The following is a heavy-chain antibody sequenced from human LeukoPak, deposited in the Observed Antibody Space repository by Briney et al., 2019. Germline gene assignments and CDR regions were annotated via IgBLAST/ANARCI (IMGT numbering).Heavy chain of an antibody. Sequence: PGGSLRLSCAASGFTFSSYSMNWVRQAPGKGLEWVSSISTGSSFIYYADSVKGRFTISRDNAKNTLYLQMNSLRAEDTAVYYCARESSGYFYWAQGTLVTVSS. D-gene: IGHD3-22*01. CDR2: ISTGSSFI. J-gene: IGHJ4*02. CDR1: GFTFSSYS. V-gene: IGHV3-21*01. CDR3: ARESSGYFY.